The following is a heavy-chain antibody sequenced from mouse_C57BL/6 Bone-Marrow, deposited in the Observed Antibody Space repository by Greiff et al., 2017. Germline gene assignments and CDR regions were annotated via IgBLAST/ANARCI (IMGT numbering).Heavy chain of an antibody. V-gene: IGHV1-74*01. CDR3: ANIYYDYDDPV. CDR2: IHPSDSDT. Sequence: QVQLQQPGAELVKPGASVKVSCKASGYTFTSYWMHWVKQRPGQGLEWIGRIHPSDSDTNYNQKFQGKATLTVDKSSSTAYMQLSSLTSEDSAVYYCANIYYDYDDPVWGTGTTVTVSS. CDR1: GYTFTSYW. J-gene: IGHJ1*03. D-gene: IGHD2-4*01.